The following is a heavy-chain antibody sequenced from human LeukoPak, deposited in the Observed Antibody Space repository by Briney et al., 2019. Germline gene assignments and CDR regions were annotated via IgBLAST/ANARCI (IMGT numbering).Heavy chain of an antibody. CDR2: IYYSGST. V-gene: IGHV4-61*05. J-gene: IGHJ4*02. D-gene: IGHD3-3*01. CDR3: ARSEISFGDYHDY. CDR1: GGSISSSSYF. Sequence: SETLSLTCTVSGGSISSSSYFWGWIRQPPEKGLEWIGYIYYSGSTNYNPSLKSRVTISIDTSKNQFSLKLSSVTAADTAVYYCARSEISFGDYHDYWGQGTLVTVSS.